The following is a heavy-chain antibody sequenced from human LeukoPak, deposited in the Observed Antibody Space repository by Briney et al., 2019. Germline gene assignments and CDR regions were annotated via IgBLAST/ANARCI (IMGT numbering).Heavy chain of an antibody. CDR3: ARQAYYDFWSGPNWFDP. CDR2: IYYSGST. Sequence: LRLSCAASGFTFSSYAMSWIRQPPGKGLEWIGYIYYSGSTYYNPSLKSRVTISVDTSKNQFSLKLSSVTAADTAVYYGARQAYYDFWSGPNWFDPWAREPWSPSPQ. CDR1: GFTFSSYA. D-gene: IGHD3-3*01. V-gene: IGHV4-30-4*01. J-gene: IGHJ5*02.